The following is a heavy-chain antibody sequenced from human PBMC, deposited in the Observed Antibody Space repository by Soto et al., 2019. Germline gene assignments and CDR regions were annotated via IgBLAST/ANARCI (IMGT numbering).Heavy chain of an antibody. CDR2: IDPSDSYT. CDR3: ARHLRDYSYYFDY. J-gene: IGHJ4*02. CDR1: GYSFTIYW. Sequence: GESLKISCNGSGYSFTIYWISWVRQMPGKGLEWMGRIDPSDSYTNYSPSFQGHVTISADKSISTAYLQWSSLKASDTAMYYCARHLRDYSYYFDYWGQGTLVTVSS. V-gene: IGHV5-10-1*01. D-gene: IGHD4-4*01.